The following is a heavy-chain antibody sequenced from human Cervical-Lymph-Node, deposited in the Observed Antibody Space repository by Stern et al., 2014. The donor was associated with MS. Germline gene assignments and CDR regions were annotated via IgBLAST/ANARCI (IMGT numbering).Heavy chain of an antibody. CDR2: ISSSSSYI. V-gene: IGHV3-21*01. D-gene: IGHD2-15*01. Sequence: VELVESGGGLVKPGGSLRLSCAASGFTFSSYSMNWVRQAPGKGLEWISSISSSSSYIYYADSVKGRFTISRDNAKNSLYLQMNSLRAEDTAVYYCARDLSTVVADIYFFDYWGQGTLVTVSS. CDR3: ARDLSTVVADIYFFDY. CDR1: GFTFSSYS. J-gene: IGHJ4*02.